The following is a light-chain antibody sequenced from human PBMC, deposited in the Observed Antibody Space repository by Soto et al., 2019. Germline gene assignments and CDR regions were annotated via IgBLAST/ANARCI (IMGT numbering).Light chain of an antibody. CDR2: DAS. Sequence: EIVLTQSPATLSLSPGERATLSCRASQSVSSYLAWYQHNPGQAPRLLISDASTRATGVPARFSGSGSGTDFTLTISSLEPEDFAVYYCQQRGNWPDTFGQGTKLEIK. V-gene: IGKV3-11*01. J-gene: IGKJ2*01. CDR3: QQRGNWPDT. CDR1: QSVSSY.